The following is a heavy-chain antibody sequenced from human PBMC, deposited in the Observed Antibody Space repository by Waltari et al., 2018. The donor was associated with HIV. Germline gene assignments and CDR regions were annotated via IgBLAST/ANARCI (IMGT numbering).Heavy chain of an antibody. CDR2: SSSSSTYI. V-gene: IGHV3-21*06. CDR1: GFTFSSYS. CDR3: ARDVGGYDEYYFDY. J-gene: IGHJ4*02. D-gene: IGHD5-12*01. Sequence: EVQLVESGGGLVKPGGSLRLSCAASGFTFSSYSMNWVRQAPGKGREWVSSSSSSSTYISYADSVKGRFTISRDNAKNSLYLQMNSLRAEDTAVYYCARDVGGYDEYYFDYWGQGTLVTVSS.